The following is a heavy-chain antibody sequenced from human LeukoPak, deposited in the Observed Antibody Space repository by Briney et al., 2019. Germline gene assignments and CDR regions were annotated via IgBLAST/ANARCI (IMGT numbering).Heavy chain of an antibody. Sequence: GGSLRLSCAASGFTFSSYWMNWVRQAPGKGLEWVANIKEDGSEKYYVDSVKGRFTISRDNAKNSLYLQMNSLRVEDTAVYYCAKRNDYGDYWGQGTLVTVSS. V-gene: IGHV3-7*01. CDR1: GFTFSSYW. J-gene: IGHJ4*02. CDR2: IKEDGSEK. CDR3: AKRNDYGDY.